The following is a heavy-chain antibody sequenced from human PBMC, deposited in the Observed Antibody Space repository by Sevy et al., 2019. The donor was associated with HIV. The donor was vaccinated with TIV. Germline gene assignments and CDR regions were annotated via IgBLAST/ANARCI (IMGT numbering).Heavy chain of an antibody. CDR1: GGSVSSGSYY. CDR2: IYYSGST. V-gene: IGHV4-61*01. Sequence: SETLSLTCTVSGGSVSSGSYYWSWIRQPPGKGLEWIGYIYYSGSTNHNPSLKRRVTISVDTSKNQFSLKRNSVTAADTAVYYCAGVRGGYSGFGGFDYWGQGTLVTVSS. CDR3: AGVRGGYSGFGGFDY. D-gene: IGHD5-12*01. J-gene: IGHJ4*02.